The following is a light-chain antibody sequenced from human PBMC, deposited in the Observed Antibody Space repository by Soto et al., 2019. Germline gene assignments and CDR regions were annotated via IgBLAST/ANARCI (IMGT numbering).Light chain of an antibody. CDR3: QSYDSSLSAVV. Sequence: QSVLTQPPSVSGAPGQRVTISCTGSRSNIGAGYDVHWYQQLPGTAPKLLIYGNSNRPSGVPDRFSGSKSGTSASLAITGLQAEDAADYYCQSYDSSLSAVVFGGGTKLTVL. CDR1: RSNIGAGYD. J-gene: IGLJ2*01. V-gene: IGLV1-40*01. CDR2: GNS.